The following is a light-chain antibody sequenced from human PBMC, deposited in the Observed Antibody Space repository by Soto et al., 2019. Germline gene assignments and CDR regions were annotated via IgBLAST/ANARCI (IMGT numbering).Light chain of an antibody. CDR3: RSYDTSLGGSYV. V-gene: IGLV1-40*01. CDR1: ISNIWTGYD. J-gene: IGLJ1*01. Sequence: SFLTLPASVTEAPGQRFPISCTGSISNIWTGYDVHRYQQLPGKVPKLLISGDINRPSGVPDRFSGSKSGNADSLAITGLQAEDEVDYYCRSYDTSLGGSYVFGTGTEVTVL. CDR2: GDI.